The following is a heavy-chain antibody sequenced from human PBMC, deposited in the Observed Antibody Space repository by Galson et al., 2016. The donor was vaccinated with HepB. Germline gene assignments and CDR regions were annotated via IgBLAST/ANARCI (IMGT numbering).Heavy chain of an antibody. D-gene: IGHD3-22*01. Sequence: ATLSLTCAVYGGSFSGYYWSWIRQPPGKGLEWIGEINHSGSTNYNPSLKSRVTISVDTSKNQFSLKLSSVTAADTAVYYCAGRDYYDSSGYYYWGQGTLVTVSS. J-gene: IGHJ4*02. CDR1: GGSFSGYY. V-gene: IGHV4-34*01. CDR3: AGRDYYDSSGYYY. CDR2: INHSGST.